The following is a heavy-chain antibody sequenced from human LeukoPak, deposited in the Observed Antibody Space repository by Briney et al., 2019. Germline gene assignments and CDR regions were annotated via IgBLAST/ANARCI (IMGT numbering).Heavy chain of an antibody. Sequence: SETLSLTCTVSGGSISSSYWGWIRQSPGKGLERIGYIYYRGNTNYNPSLKSRVTMAVDTSKNQFSLKVSSVTAADTAVYYCARAGNNWSFDYWGQGTLVTVSS. D-gene: IGHD1-1*01. CDR1: GGSISSSY. CDR3: ARAGNNWSFDY. V-gene: IGHV4-59*01. J-gene: IGHJ4*02. CDR2: IYYRGNT.